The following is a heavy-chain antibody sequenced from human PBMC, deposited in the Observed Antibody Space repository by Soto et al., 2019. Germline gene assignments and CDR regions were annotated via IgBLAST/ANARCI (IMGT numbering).Heavy chain of an antibody. CDR1: GGSFSGYY. Sequence: KPSETLSLTCAVYGGSFSGYYWSWIRQPPGKGLEWIGEINHSGSTNYNPSLKSRVTISVDTSKNQFSLKLSSVTAADTAVYYCAGGQTFYSSSERPFDYWGQGTLVTVSS. V-gene: IGHV4-34*01. D-gene: IGHD6-6*01. CDR3: AGGQTFYSSSERPFDY. J-gene: IGHJ4*02. CDR2: INHSGST.